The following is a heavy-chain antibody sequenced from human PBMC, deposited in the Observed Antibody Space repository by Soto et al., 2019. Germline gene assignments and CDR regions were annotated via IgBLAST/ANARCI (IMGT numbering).Heavy chain of an antibody. V-gene: IGHV1-69*05. J-gene: IGHJ6*02. CDR1: GGTFSRYA. D-gene: IGHD6-25*01. CDR2: IIPSFGTA. Sequence: QVQLVQSGAEVKKPGSSVKVSCKASGGTFSRYAISWVRQAPGQGLEWMGGIIPSFGTANYAQKFQGRVTITTDESTSRAYMELSSLRSEDTAVYYCARQGAALRDYYYGIDIWGQGTTVTVSS. CDR3: ARQGAALRDYYYGIDI.